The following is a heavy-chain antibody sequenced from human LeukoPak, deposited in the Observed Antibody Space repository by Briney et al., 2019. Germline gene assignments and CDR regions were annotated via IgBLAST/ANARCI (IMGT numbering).Heavy chain of an antibody. CDR1: GGTFSSYA. CDR3: ARGLGPSTVVTPGDY. CDR2: IIPIFGTA. Sequence: SVKVSCKASGGTFSSYAISWVRQAPGQGLEWMGGIIPIFGTANYAQKSQGRVTITADESTSTAYMELSSLRSEDTAVYYCARGLGPSTVVTPGDYWGQGTLVTVS. V-gene: IGHV1-69*13. J-gene: IGHJ4*02. D-gene: IGHD4-23*01.